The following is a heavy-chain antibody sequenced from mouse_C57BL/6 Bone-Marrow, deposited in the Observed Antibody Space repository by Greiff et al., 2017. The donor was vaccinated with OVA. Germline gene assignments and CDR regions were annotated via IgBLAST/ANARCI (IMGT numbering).Heavy chain of an antibody. CDR1: GLTFTNYY. CDR2: IRNKPNGSTT. J-gene: IGHJ2*01. D-gene: IGHD1-1*01. CDR3: ERYKGRVAVDYFDY. V-gene: IGHV7-3*01. Sequence: EVMLVESGGGLVQPGDSLSLSCAASGLTFTNYYMSWVRQPPGKALEWLAFIRNKPNGSTTEYSASVKGRFTISRDNSQSILYLQMNALRAEDSATSDCERYKGRVAVDYFDYWGQGTALTVSS.